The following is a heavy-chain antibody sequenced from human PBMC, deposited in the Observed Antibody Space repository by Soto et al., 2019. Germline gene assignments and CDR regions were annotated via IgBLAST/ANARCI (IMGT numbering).Heavy chain of an antibody. Sequence: QVQLVESGGGVVQPGRSLRLSCAASGFTFSSYAMHWVRQAPGKGLEWVAVISYDGSNKYYADSVKGRFTISRDNSKNTXXXQMXSXXXXXXXXYXCXSNGYCSXGSCYSWFDPWGQGTLVTVSS. J-gene: IGHJ5*02. D-gene: IGHD2-15*01. CDR3: XSNGYCSXGSCYSWFDP. CDR1: GFTFSSYA. V-gene: IGHV3-30-3*01. CDR2: ISYDGSNK.